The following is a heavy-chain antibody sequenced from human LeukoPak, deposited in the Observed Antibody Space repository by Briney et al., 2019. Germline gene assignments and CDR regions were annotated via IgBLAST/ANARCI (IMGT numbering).Heavy chain of an antibody. J-gene: IGHJ2*01. Sequence: GGSLRLSCAASGFTFSTHWMHWARQAPGKGLEGVSRMNSDGSSSSYADSVKGRFTISRDNAKSTLYLQMNSLRAEDTAVYYCARGGDGSNIYWYFDLWGRGTLVTVSS. V-gene: IGHV3-74*01. CDR2: MNSDGSSS. CDR1: GFTFSTHW. D-gene: IGHD5-24*01. CDR3: ARGGDGSNIYWYFDL.